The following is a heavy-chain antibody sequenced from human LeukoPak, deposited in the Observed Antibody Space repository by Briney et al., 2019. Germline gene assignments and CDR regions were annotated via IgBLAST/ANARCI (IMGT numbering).Heavy chain of an antibody. CDR2: ITSGSSPI. CDR1: GFTFSSYS. J-gene: IGHJ4*02. D-gene: IGHD4-17*01. CDR3: ARRAYGDDSFDY. Sequence: GGSLRLSCAASGFTFSSYSMNWVRQAPGKGLEWVSYITSGSSPIYYADSVKGRFTISRDNAKNSLYLQMNSLRDEDTAVYYCARRAYGDDSFDYWGQGTLVTVSS. V-gene: IGHV3-48*02.